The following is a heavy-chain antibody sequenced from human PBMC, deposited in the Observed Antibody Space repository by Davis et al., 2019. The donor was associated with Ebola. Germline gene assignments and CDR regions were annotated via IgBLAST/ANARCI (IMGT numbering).Heavy chain of an antibody. CDR1: RFSFGDFG. CDR3: SRDIWDY. Sequence: PGGSLRLSCTGSRFSFGDFGLSGYRQAPGKGREWVGFIRSNLYGGTTEYAASVKGRFTISRDDPKSIAYLQMNSLKAEDTAMYYCSRDIWDYWGQGTLVTVSS. J-gene: IGHJ4*02. CDR2: IRSNLYGGTT. V-gene: IGHV3-49*03. D-gene: IGHD2-21*01.